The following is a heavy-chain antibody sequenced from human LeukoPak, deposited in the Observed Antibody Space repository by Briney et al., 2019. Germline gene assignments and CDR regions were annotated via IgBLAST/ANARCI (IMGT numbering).Heavy chain of an antibody. CDR3: ARLIRYYYYYMDV. Sequence: SETLSLTCTVSGGSISSSSYYWGWIRQPPGKGLEWIGSIYYSGSTYYNPSLKSRVTISVDTSKNQFSLKLSSVTAADTAVYYCARLIRYYYYYMDVWGKGTTVTVSS. J-gene: IGHJ6*03. CDR1: GGSISSSSYY. CDR2: IYYSGST. V-gene: IGHV4-39*07.